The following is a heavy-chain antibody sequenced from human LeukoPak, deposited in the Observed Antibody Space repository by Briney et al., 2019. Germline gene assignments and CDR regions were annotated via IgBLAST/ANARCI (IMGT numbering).Heavy chain of an antibody. CDR2: MNPNSGNT. V-gene: IGHV1-8*03. CDR1: GYTFNSYD. Sequence: GASVQVSCKASGYTFNSYDINRLRQATGQGLEWTGWMNPNSGNTGYAQKFQGRVTITRNTSISTAYMELSSLRSEDTAVYYCARGGYAFDIWGQGTMVTVSS. J-gene: IGHJ3*02. D-gene: IGHD5-18*01. CDR3: ARGGYAFDI.